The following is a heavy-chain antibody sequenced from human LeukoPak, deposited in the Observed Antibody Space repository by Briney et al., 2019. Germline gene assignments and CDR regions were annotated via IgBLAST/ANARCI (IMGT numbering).Heavy chain of an antibody. CDR2: ISGSGGNT. Sequence: GGSLRLSCAASGYTFSSYAMSWVRQAPGKGLEWVSAISGSGGNTYYADSVKGRFTISRDNSENTLYLQMNSLRAEDTAVYYCAKGTWIQLFGAFDYWGQGTQVTVSS. D-gene: IGHD5-18*01. CDR1: GYTFSSYA. CDR3: AKGTWIQLFGAFDY. V-gene: IGHV3-23*01. J-gene: IGHJ4*02.